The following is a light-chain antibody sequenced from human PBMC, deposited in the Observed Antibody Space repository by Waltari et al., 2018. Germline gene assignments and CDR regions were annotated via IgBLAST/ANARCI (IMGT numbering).Light chain of an antibody. CDR3: QQYNNWPTWT. J-gene: IGKJ1*01. Sequence: EIVMTQSQATLSVSTGERATLSCRASQSVSSNLAWYQQKPGQAPRLLIYGASTRATGIPARFSGSGSGTEFTLTISSLQSEDFAVYYCQQYNNWPTWTFGQGTKVEIK. V-gene: IGKV3-15*01. CDR2: GAS. CDR1: QSVSSN.